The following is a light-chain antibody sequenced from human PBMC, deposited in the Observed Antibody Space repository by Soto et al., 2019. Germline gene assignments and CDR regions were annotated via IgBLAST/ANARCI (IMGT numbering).Light chain of an antibody. V-gene: IGKV3-20*01. J-gene: IGKJ5*01. CDR2: GAS. CDR1: QTVSSNY. Sequence: EIILTQSPDTLSLSPGEIATLSCRASQTVSSNYLAWCQQRPGQAPRLLIYGASTRATGIPARFSGSGSGTDLTLTISRLEPEDFAVYYCQQYGNSPITFGQGTRLEIK. CDR3: QQYGNSPIT.